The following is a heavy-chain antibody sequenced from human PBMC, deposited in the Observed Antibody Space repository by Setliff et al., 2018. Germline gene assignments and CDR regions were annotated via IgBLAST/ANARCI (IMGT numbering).Heavy chain of an antibody. J-gene: IGHJ4*02. CDR2: IYCSGST. V-gene: IGHV4-39*01. CDR1: GCSISSSYYY. Sequence: PSETLSLTCTVSGCSISSSYYYWGWIRQPPGKGLEWIGSIYCSGSTYYNPSLKSRVTISVDTSKNQFSLKLSSVTAADTAVYYCAARGFIAVAGTTPEYWGQGTLVTVSS. D-gene: IGHD6-19*01. CDR3: AARGFIAVAGTTPEY.